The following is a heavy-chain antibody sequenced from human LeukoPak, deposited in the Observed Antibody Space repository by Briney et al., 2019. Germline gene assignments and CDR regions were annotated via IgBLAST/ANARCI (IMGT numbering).Heavy chain of an antibody. J-gene: IGHJ4*02. Sequence: GASVKVSCKASGYTFTSYGISWVRQAPGQGLEWMGWISAYNGNTNYARKLQGRVTMTTDTSTSTAYMELRSLRSDDTAVYYCARAKDSYGYSGFDYWGQRTLVTVSS. CDR3: ARAKDSYGYSGFDY. CDR1: GYTFTSYG. V-gene: IGHV1-18*01. CDR2: ISAYNGNT. D-gene: IGHD5-18*01.